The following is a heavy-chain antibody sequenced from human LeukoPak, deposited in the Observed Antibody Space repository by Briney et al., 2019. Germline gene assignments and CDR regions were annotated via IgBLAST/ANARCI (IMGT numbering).Heavy chain of an antibody. D-gene: IGHD1-7*01. CDR2: IYYSGST. V-gene: IGHV4-39*01. CDR3: AIKLNELELPYYFDY. Sequence: KTSETQSLTCTVSAPSISSRCYYSGWIRQPPGKGLEWIGSIYYSGSTYYNPSLKSRFTISGDNPKNQFSLKLSTVTAADKAVYYCAIKLNELELPYYFDYWGQGTMVTVSS. J-gene: IGHJ4*02. CDR1: APSISSRCYY.